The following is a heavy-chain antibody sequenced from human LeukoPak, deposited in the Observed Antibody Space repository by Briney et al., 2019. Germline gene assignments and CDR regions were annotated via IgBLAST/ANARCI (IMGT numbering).Heavy chain of an antibody. V-gene: IGHV4-59*01. CDR1: GDSISSYY. CDR3: ARGRSAVASWAFDY. D-gene: IGHD3-10*01. J-gene: IGHJ4*02. CDR2: IYYSGST. Sequence: SETLSLTCTVSGDSISSYYWSWIRQPPGKGLEWIGYIYYSGSTNHNPSLKSRVTISVDTSKNQFSLKLSSVTAADTAVYYCARGRSAVASWAFDYWGQGTLVTVSS.